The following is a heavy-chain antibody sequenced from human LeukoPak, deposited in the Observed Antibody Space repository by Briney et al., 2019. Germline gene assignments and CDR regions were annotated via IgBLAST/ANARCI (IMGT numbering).Heavy chain of an antibody. CDR2: ISWNSGSI. CDR1: GFTFDDYA. J-gene: IGHJ4*02. V-gene: IGHV3-9*01. D-gene: IGHD3-22*01. Sequence: PGGSLRLSCAASGFTFDDYAMHWVRHAPGKGLEWVSGISWNSGSIVYADSVKGRFTISRDNAKNSLYLQMNSLRAEDTALYYRAKDMSAYYYDSSGYPFDFWGQGTLVTVSS. CDR3: AKDMSAYYYDSSGYPFDF.